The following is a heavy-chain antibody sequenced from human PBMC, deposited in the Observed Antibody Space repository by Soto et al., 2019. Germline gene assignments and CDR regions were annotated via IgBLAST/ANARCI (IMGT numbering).Heavy chain of an antibody. CDR2: IRSKPYDGTT. CDR1: GFTFGDYA. Sequence: PGGSLRLSCTASGFTFGDYAMSWFRQAPGKGLEWVGFIRSKPYDGTTEYAASAKGRFTISRDDSKSIDYLQMNSLKTEDTAVYYCAKDLFSMVRGASYYSYGMDVWGQGTTVTVSS. D-gene: IGHD3-10*01. CDR3: AKDLFSMVRGASYYSYGMDV. V-gene: IGHV3-49*03. J-gene: IGHJ6*02.